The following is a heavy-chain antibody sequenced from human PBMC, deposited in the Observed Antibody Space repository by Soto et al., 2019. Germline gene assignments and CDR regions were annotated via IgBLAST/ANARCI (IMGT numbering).Heavy chain of an antibody. CDR3: ARDSTLAY. CDR2: INPSGGGT. Sequence: GASVNVSCKASGYTFTSNYMHWVRQAPGQGLEWMGIINPSGGGTSYAQKFQARVTMTTDTSTSTVYMELSSLRSEDTAMYYCARDSTLAYWGQGTLVTVSS. CDR1: GYTFTSNY. J-gene: IGHJ4*02. V-gene: IGHV1-46*01.